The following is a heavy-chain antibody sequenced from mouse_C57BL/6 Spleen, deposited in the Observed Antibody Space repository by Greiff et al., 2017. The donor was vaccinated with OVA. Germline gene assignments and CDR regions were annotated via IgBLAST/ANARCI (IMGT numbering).Heavy chain of an antibody. CDR2: ISSGSSTI. Sequence: EVKLVESGGGLVKPGGSLKLSCAASGFTFSDYGMHWVRQAPETGLEWVAYISSGSSTIYYADTVKGRFTISRDNAKNTLFLQMTSLRSEDTAMYYCARRMVTTDWYFDVWGTGTTVTVSS. J-gene: IGHJ1*03. V-gene: IGHV5-17*01. D-gene: IGHD2-2*01. CDR1: GFTFSDYG. CDR3: ARRMVTTDWYFDV.